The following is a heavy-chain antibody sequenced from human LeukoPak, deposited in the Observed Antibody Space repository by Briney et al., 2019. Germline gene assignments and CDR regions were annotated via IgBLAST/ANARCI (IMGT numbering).Heavy chain of an antibody. CDR2: INHSGST. CDR3: ARGSGYSSSWYVAQLAEFDY. CDR1: GGSFSGYY. V-gene: IGHV4-34*01. D-gene: IGHD6-13*01. Sequence: PETLSLTCAVYGGSFSGYYWSWIRQPPGKGLEWIGEINHSGSTNYNPSLKSRVTVSVDTSKNQFSLKLSSVTAADTAVYYCARGSGYSSSWYVAQLAEFDYWGQGTLVTVSS. J-gene: IGHJ4*02.